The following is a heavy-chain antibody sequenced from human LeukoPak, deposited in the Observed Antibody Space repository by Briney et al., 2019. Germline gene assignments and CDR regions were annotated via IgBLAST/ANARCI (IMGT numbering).Heavy chain of an antibody. CDR3: AATQQYCSSTSCFFDY. CDR1: GGTFSSYA. D-gene: IGHD2-2*01. Sequence: GASVKVSCKASGGTFSSYAISWVRQAPGQGLEWMGGIIPIFGTANYAQKFQGRVTITADKSTSTAYMELSSLRSEDTAVYYYAATQQYCSSTSCFFDYWGQGTLVTVSS. V-gene: IGHV1-69*06. J-gene: IGHJ4*02. CDR2: IIPIFGTA.